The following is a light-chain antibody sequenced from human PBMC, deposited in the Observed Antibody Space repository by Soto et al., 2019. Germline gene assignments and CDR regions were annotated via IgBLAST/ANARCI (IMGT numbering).Light chain of an antibody. V-gene: IGKV1-17*01. CDR3: QQPNSYPRT. CDR2: VAS. Sequence: DIQMTQSPSSLSASVGDRVTMTCRASQDIGINLGWFQQKPGKAPKRLIYVASSLQSGVPSRFSGSGSGTEFTLTISSLQPEDFATYYCQQPNSYPRTFGQGTKVDIK. CDR1: QDIGIN. J-gene: IGKJ1*01.